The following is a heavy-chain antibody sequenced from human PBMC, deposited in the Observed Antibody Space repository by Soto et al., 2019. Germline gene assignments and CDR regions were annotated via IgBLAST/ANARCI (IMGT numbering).Heavy chain of an antibody. Sequence: GGSLRLSCAASGFTFSSYGMHWVRQAPGKGLEWVAVISYDGSNKYYADTVKGRFTISRDNSKNTLYLQMNSLRAEDTAVYYCAKDKARHYYYGMDVWGQGTTVTVSS. D-gene: IGHD6-6*01. V-gene: IGHV3-30*18. CDR3: AKDKARHYYYGMDV. J-gene: IGHJ6*02. CDR1: GFTFSSYG. CDR2: ISYDGSNK.